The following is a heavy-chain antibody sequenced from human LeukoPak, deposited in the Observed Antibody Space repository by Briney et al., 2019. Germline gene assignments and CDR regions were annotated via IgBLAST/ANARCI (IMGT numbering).Heavy chain of an antibody. CDR2: YDPDEAET. CDR1: GYTVTEFS. Sequence: GASVKVSCKVSGYTVTEFSIHWVRQAPGKGLEWMGGYDPDEAETVFARKLQGRVTMTEDTSTNTAYMELTSLRSEDTAVYYCATGQTTAVLVDTLHFWGQGTLVTVSS. D-gene: IGHD4-17*01. V-gene: IGHV1-24*01. J-gene: IGHJ4*02. CDR3: ATGQTTAVLVDTLHF.